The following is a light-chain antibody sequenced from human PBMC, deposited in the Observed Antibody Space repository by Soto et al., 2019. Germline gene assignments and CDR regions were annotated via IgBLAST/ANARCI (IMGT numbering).Light chain of an antibody. CDR1: SSDVGGYSY. Sequence: QSALTQPPSASGSPGQSVTISCTGASSDVGGYSYVSWYQQHPGKAPKLMIYEVNKRPSGVPDRLSGSKSGNTASLTVSGLQAEDEADYYCSSYTGSNNVVFGGGTKVTVL. J-gene: IGLJ2*01. V-gene: IGLV2-8*01. CDR2: EVN. CDR3: SSYTGSNNVV.